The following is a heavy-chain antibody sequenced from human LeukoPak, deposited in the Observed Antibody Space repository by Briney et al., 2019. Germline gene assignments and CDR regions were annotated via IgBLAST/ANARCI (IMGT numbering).Heavy chain of an antibody. CDR2: ISGSGGST. V-gene: IGHV3-23*01. Sequence: GSLRLSFAASGFTFSSYAMSWVRRAPGKGLEWVSTISGSGGSTYYADSVKGRFTISRDNSKNTLYLQMNSLRAEDTAVYYCAKEPGFSSSYYYEPFDYWGQGTLVTVSS. CDR3: AKEPGFSSSYYYEPFDY. CDR1: GFTFSSYA. D-gene: IGHD3-22*01. J-gene: IGHJ4*02.